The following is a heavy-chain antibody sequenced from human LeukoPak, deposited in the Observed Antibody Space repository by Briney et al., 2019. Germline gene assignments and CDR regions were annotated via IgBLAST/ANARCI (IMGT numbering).Heavy chain of an antibody. CDR3: ARLSQWSRTYGMDA. CDR1: GYTFTTYG. D-gene: IGHD2-15*01. CDR2: ISAYSGNI. J-gene: IGHJ6*02. V-gene: IGHV1-18*01. Sequence: ASVKVSCKTSGYTFTTYGITWVRQAPGQGLEWMGWISAYSGNIIYAQMLQGRVTMITDTSTSTAYMELRSLRSDDTAVYYCARLSQWSRTYGMDAWGQGTTVTVSS.